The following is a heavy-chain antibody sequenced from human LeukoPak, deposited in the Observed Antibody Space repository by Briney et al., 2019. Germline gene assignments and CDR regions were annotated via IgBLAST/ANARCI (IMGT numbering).Heavy chain of an antibody. CDR1: GGSFSGYY. J-gene: IGHJ4*02. V-gene: IGHV4-4*07. CDR2: IYTSGST. CDR3: ARDRRQSGSSFDY. Sequence: SETLSLTCAVYGGSFSGYYWSWIRQPAGKGLEWIGRIYTSGSTNYNPSLKSRVTISVDTSKNQFSLKLSSVTAADTAVYYCARDRRQSGSSFDYWGQGTLVTVSS. D-gene: IGHD1-26*01.